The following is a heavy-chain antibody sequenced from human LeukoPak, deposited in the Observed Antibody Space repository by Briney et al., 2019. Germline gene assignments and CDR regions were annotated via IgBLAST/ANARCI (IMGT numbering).Heavy chain of an antibody. CDR1: GGSFSGYS. V-gene: IGHV4-34*01. Sequence: SETLSLTCAAYGGSFSGYSWTWIRQAPGKGLEWIGEINHSGSTNYNPSLKSRVAMSVDTSKNQFSLKLSSVTAADTAVYYCASCTDPTGFDYWGQGTLVTVSS. J-gene: IGHJ4*02. D-gene: IGHD2-8*01. CDR2: INHSGST. CDR3: ASCTDPTGFDY.